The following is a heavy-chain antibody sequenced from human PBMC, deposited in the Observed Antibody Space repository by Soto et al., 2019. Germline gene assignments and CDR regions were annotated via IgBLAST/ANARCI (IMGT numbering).Heavy chain of an antibody. CDR3: ARATELRYVEWSVYRGGNYAMDV. V-gene: IGHV1-8*01. Sequence: QVQLVQSGAEVKKPGASVRVSCKASGYTFSGYDINWVRQATGQGLEWMGWVSPDSGSTGYAGIFQGRVTMTRDRSTTTCYLALSSLPSEDSCVYYCARATELRYVEWSVYRGGNYAMDVWGKGTTVTVSS. D-gene: IGHD3-3*01. J-gene: IGHJ6*04. CDR1: GYTFSGYD. CDR2: VSPDSGST.